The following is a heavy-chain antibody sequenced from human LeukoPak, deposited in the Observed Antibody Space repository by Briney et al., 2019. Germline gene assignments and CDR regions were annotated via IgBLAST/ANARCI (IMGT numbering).Heavy chain of an antibody. CDR3: ASGGRAASESDFFDY. Sequence: GASVKVSCKASGYTFIDYYIHWVRQAPGQGLEGVGWINPNSGGTNYAQKFQGWVTMTRDTSITTAYMELSRLTSDDSAVYYCASGGRAASESDFFDYWGQGTLVTVSS. V-gene: IGHV1-2*04. D-gene: IGHD4-23*01. CDR2: INPNSGGT. CDR1: GYTFIDYY. J-gene: IGHJ4*02.